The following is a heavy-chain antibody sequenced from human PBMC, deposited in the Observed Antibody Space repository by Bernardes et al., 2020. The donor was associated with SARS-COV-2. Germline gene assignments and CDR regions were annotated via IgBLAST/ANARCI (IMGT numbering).Heavy chain of an antibody. Sequence: GSLRLSCAASGFTFSSYAMNWVRQAPGTGLEWVSAISGSGGSKYYADSVRGRFTISRDNSKNTLYLQMNSQRAEDTAVYYWAKREYYDFWSGPIDYWGQGTLVTGSS. CDR1: GFTFSSYA. CDR3: AKREYYDFWSGPIDY. D-gene: IGHD3-3*01. CDR2: ISGSGGSK. V-gene: IGHV3-23*01. J-gene: IGHJ4*02.